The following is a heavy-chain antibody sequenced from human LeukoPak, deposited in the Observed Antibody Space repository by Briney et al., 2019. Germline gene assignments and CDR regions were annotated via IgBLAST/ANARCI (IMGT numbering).Heavy chain of an antibody. CDR3: ASLGYSSGHRNFDY. CDR2: IYYSGST. CDR1: GGSISSGDYY. Sequence: SETLSRTCSVSGGSISSGDYYWSWIRQPPGKGLEWIGYIYYSGSTYYNPSLKSRVTISVDASKNQFSLKLTSVTAADTAVYYCASLGYSSGHRNFDYWGQGTLVTVPS. J-gene: IGHJ4*01. V-gene: IGHV4-30-4*08. D-gene: IGHD6-19*01.